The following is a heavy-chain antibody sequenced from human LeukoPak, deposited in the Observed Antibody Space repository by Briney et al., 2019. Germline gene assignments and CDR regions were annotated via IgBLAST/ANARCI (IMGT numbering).Heavy chain of an antibody. CDR3: ARVSDGVLADAFDI. J-gene: IGHJ3*02. CDR2: IYHSGST. V-gene: IGHV4-30-2*01. CDR1: GGSFSGYY. D-gene: IGHD5-24*01. Sequence: PSETLSLTCAVYGGSFSGYYWSWIRQPPGKGLEWIGYIYHSGSTYYNPSLKSRVTISVDRSKNQFSLKLSSVTAADTAVYYCARVSDGVLADAFDIWGQGTMVTVSS.